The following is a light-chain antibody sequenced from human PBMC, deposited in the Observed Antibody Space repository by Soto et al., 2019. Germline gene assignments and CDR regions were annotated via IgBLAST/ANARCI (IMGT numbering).Light chain of an antibody. CDR1: QSVSSY. CDR2: DAS. CDR3: QQRSNWPPIYT. J-gene: IGKJ2*01. V-gene: IGKV3-11*01. Sequence: EIVLTQSPATLSLSPGERATLSCRASQSVSSYLAWYQQKPGQAPGLLIYDASNRATGIPARFSGSGSGTDVTLTISSLEPSDFAVYYCQQRSNWPPIYTFGPGTKLEIK.